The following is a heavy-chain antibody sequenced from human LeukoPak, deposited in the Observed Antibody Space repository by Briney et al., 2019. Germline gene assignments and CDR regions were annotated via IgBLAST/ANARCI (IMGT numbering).Heavy chain of an antibody. CDR3: ARDRQQLLLGDYFDY. V-gene: IGHV4-39*07. CDR2: IYHSGNT. D-gene: IGHD6-13*01. Sequence: PSETLSLTCTVSGGSISSGTYFWGWIRQPPGKGLEWIGSIYHSGNTHYNPFLKSRVTISVDTSKNQFSLKLSSVTAADTAVYYCARDRQQLLLGDYFDYWGQGTLVTVSS. CDR1: GGSISSGTYF. J-gene: IGHJ4*02.